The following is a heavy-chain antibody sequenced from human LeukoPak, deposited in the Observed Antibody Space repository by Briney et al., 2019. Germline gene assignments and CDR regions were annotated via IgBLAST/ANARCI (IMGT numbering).Heavy chain of an antibody. V-gene: IGHV3-43D*03. J-gene: IGHJ6*03. D-gene: IGHD2/OR15-2a*01. Sequence: PGGSLTLTCTASGVTFEDHGMHWGRQAPGKGLEWVSHIAWDGVTTYYADSVKGRFAISRDNNKKFVYLQMNSLRRDDSAQYYCAKATSGCPPTYPMDVWGKGTRVTVSS. CDR3: AKATSGCPPTYPMDV. CDR2: IAWDGVTT. CDR1: GVTFEDHG.